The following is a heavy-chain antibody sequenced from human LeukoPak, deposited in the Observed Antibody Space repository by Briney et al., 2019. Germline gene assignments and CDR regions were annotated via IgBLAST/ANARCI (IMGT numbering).Heavy chain of an antibody. V-gene: IGHV4-59*13. CDR3: GRAGPGAFFDH. CDR1: GGSISSYY. CDR2: IYSGSS. Sequence: SETPSLTCTVSGGSISSYYWSWIRQPPGKGLEWIGYIYSGSSSYNPSLQSRVTISVDTSMNQFSLKLTSMTAADTAVYYCGRAGPGAFFDHWGRGALVTVSS. J-gene: IGHJ4*02. D-gene: IGHD2-2*01.